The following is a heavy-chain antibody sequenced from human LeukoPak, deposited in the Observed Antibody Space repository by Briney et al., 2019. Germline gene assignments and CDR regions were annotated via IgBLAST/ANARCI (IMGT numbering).Heavy chain of an antibody. CDR3: ARGYCSGGSCYGGGFDY. J-gene: IGHJ4*02. CDR2: INQGGSEK. D-gene: IGHD2-15*01. CDR1: GFTFSTYW. V-gene: IGHV3-7*01. Sequence: GGSLRLSCAASGFTFSTYWMSWVRQAPGKGLEWVAKINQGGSEKYYVDSVKGRFTISRDNAKNSLDLQVNSPRVEDTAVYLCARGYCSGGSCYGGGFDYWGQGTLVTVSS.